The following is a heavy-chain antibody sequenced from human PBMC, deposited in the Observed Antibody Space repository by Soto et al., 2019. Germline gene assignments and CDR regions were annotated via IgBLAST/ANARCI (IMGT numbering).Heavy chain of an antibody. J-gene: IGHJ4*02. Sequence: ASVKVSCKASGYTFTSYYMHWVRQAPGQGLEWMGIINPSGGSTSYAQKFQGRVTMTRDTSTSTVYMELSSLRSEDTAVYYCAREGCSGGSCYSYFDYWGQGTLVTVSS. CDR1: GYTFTSYY. CDR2: INPSGGST. D-gene: IGHD2-15*01. CDR3: AREGCSGGSCYSYFDY. V-gene: IGHV1-46*01.